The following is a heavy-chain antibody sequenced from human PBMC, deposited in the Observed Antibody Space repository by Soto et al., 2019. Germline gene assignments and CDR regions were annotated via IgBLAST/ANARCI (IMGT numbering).Heavy chain of an antibody. CDR3: ERIHSSPSSDMDX. D-gene: IGHD6-6*01. CDR1: GDSVSSNSAA. J-gene: IGHJ6*02. V-gene: IGHV6-1*01. Sequence: SQSLSLTCSISGDSVSSNSAAWNWIRQSPSRGLEWIGRTYYRSKWYYGYAVSVKSRITIKPDTSKNQFSLQLNSVTPEDTAVYYCERIHSSPSSDMDXWGQGTTVTVSX. CDR2: TYYRSKWYY.